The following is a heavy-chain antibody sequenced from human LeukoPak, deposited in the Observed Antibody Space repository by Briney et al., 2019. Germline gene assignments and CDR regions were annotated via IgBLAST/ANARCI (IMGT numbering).Heavy chain of an antibody. CDR2: ISGSGGST. V-gene: IGHV3-23*01. CDR3: ARGGRIAARPLDY. D-gene: IGHD6-6*01. CDR1: GFTFSSYA. Sequence: PGGSLRLSCAASGFTFSSYAMSWVRQAPGKGLEWVSAISGSGGSTYYADSVKGRFTISRDNSRNTLYLQMNSLRAEDTAVYYGARGGRIAARPLDYWGQGTLVTVSS. J-gene: IGHJ4*02.